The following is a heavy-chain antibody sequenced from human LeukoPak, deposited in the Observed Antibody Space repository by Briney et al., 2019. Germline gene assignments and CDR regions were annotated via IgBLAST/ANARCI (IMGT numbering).Heavy chain of an antibody. CDR3: ARDGCEVGASTWFDP. D-gene: IGHD1-26*01. V-gene: IGHV4-59*13. Sequence: SETLSLTCSVSGGSISTYLWSWIRQPPGKGLEWIGYIFHRGSTNYNPSLRSRVTISMDTSMNQFSLRLTSVTAADTAVYYCARDGCEVGASTWFDPWGQGTLVTVSS. J-gene: IGHJ5*02. CDR2: IFHRGST. CDR1: GGSISTYL.